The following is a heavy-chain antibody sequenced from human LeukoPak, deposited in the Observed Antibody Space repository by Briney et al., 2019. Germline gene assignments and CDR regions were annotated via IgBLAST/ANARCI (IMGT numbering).Heavy chain of an antibody. CDR1: GGSISRYY. J-gene: IGHJ6*02. CDR2: IYYSWCT. V-gene: IGHV4-59*01. Sequence: PSETLSLTCTVSGGSISRYYWSWIRQPPAKGLEWIGYIYYSWCTNYNPSLKSRVTISQDTSKNQFSLKLSSVTAADTAVYYCARDQGYYFYCGMDVGGQGTTVTVSS. CDR3: ARDQGYYFYCGMDV.